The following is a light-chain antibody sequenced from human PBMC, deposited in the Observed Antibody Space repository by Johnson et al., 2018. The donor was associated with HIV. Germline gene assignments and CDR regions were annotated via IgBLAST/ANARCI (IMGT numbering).Light chain of an antibody. J-gene: IGLJ1*01. CDR3: GNWDSSLSAGGV. Sequence: HSVLTQPPSVSAAPGQKVTISCSGSSSNIGNNYVSWYQQLPGTAPKLLIYDNNKRPSGIPDRFSGSKSGTSATLGITGLQTGDEADYYCGNWDSSLSAGGVFGTGTKVTVL. V-gene: IGLV1-51*01. CDR1: SSNIGNNY. CDR2: DNN.